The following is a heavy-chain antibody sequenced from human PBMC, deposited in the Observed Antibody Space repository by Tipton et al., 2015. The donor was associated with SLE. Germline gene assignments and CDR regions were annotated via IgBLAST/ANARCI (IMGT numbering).Heavy chain of an antibody. J-gene: IGHJ6*03. D-gene: IGHD2-21*02. CDR2: VHYSGTA. Sequence: TLSLTCTVSGGSINSNYWSWIRRSPGKGLEWIGYVHYSGTANYLPSLKSRVAISIDTSKKQFSLKLTSVTGADTAVYYCARGGLTYGYYYYMDVWGKGTTVTVSS. CDR1: GGSINSNY. V-gene: IGHV4-59*01. CDR3: ARGGLTYGYYYYMDV.